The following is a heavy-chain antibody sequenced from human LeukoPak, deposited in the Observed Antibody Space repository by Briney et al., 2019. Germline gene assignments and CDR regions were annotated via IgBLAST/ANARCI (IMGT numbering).Heavy chain of an antibody. CDR2: FDPEDGET. J-gene: IGHJ4*02. D-gene: IGHD3-10*01. CDR1: GYTLTELS. CDR3: ARGPRWFGEYHFDY. V-gene: IGHV1-24*01. Sequence: GASVKVSCKVSGYTLTELSMHWVRQAPGKGLEWMGGFDPEDGETIYAQKFQGRATMTEDTSTDTAYMELSSLRSEDTAVYYCARGPRWFGEYHFDYWGQGTLVTVSS.